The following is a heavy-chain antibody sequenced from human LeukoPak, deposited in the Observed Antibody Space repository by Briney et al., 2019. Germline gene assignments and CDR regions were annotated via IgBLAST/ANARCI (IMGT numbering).Heavy chain of an antibody. CDR2: ITWNGETA. CDR3: AKDRAPYSYSGLDV. CDR1: GFTFDDYA. Sequence: QPGRSLRLSCVASGFTFDDYAMHWVRHAPGKGLEWVSSITWNGETASYADSVRGRFTIFRDNAGNSLYLQMNSLSGVDTALYYCAKDRAPYSYSGLDVWGQGTSVTVSS. V-gene: IGHV3-9*01. J-gene: IGHJ6*02.